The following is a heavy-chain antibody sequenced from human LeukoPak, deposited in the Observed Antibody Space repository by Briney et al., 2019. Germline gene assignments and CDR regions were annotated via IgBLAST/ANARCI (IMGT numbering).Heavy chain of an antibody. V-gene: IGHV4-34*01. CDR1: GGSFSGNY. Sequence: SETLSLTCGVYGGSFSGNYWSWIRQPPGKGLEWIGEINHSGSTKYNPSLKSRVTISRDMSKNQFSLRLRSVTAADTAVYYCARGQVGSYVYYYYYGMDVWGRGTTVTV. J-gene: IGHJ6*02. CDR2: INHSGST. CDR3: ARGQVGSYVYYYYYGMDV. D-gene: IGHD6-19*01.